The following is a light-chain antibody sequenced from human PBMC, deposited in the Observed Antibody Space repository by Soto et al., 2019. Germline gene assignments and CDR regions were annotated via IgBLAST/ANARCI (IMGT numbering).Light chain of an antibody. CDR3: QQFNNWPHT. Sequence: EIMMTQSPATLSVSPGEIATLSCMASQSVSSNLAWYQQKPGQAPRLLIYVASYRATGIPARFSGSGSGTEYTLTISNLQAEDFAVYYCQQFNNWPHTLGQGTRLEIK. CDR1: QSVSSN. J-gene: IGKJ5*01. CDR2: VAS. V-gene: IGKV3-15*01.